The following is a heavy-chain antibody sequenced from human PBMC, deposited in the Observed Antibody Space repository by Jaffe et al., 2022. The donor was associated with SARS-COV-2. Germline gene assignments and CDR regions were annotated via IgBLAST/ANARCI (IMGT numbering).Heavy chain of an antibody. V-gene: IGHV4-34*01. J-gene: IGHJ6*02. CDR2: INHRGST. CDR1: GGSLYGKSRDYY. Sequence: QVQLQQWGAGLLKPSETLSLTCAVYGGSLYGKSRDYYWSWIRQPPGKGLEWIGEINHRGSTNFNPSLKSRVTISVDTSKNQFSLRLDSVTAADTAVYYCARGQVELTTFRNYYYGMDVWGQGTTVTVSS. CDR3: ARGQVELTTFRNYYYGMDV. D-gene: IGHD4-17*01.